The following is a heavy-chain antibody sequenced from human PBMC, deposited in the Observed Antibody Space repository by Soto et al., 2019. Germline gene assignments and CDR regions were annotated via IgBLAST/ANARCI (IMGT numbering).Heavy chain of an antibody. V-gene: IGHV3-30-3*01. CDR2: ISYDGSNK. CDR3: ARDDPKGYNYSVTFFDH. J-gene: IGHJ4*02. D-gene: IGHD5-18*01. CDR1: GFTFSRYA. Sequence: PGGSLRLSCAASGFTFSRYAMHWVRQAPGKGLEWVAVISYDGSNKYYADSVKGRFTISRDNSKNTLYLQMNSLRAEDTAVYYCARDDPKGYNYSVTFFDHWGQGTPVTVS.